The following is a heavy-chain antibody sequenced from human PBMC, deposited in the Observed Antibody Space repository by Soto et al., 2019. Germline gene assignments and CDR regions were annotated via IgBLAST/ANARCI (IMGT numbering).Heavy chain of an antibody. V-gene: IGHV4-39*02. CDR3: ARDKWAYYYDSSGYSWPY. Sequence: SETLSLTCTVSGGSVSSSSYYWGWIRQPPGKGLEWIGSIYYSGSTYYNPSLKSRVTKSVDTSKNQFSLKLSSVTAADTAVYYCARDKWAYYYDSSGYSWPYWGQGTLVTVSS. D-gene: IGHD3-22*01. CDR1: GGSVSSSSYY. J-gene: IGHJ4*02. CDR2: IYYSGST.